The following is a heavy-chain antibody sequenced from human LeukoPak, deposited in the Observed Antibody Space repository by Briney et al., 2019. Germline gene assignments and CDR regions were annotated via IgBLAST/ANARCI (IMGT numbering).Heavy chain of an antibody. J-gene: IGHJ4*02. CDR1: GGSFSGDY. D-gene: IGHD2-2*01. CDR2: INHSGST. CDR3: ARGRVGDIVVVPAAMDFDY. Sequence: SETLSLTCAVYGGSFSGDYWSWIRQPPGKGLEWIGEINHSGSTNYNPSLKSRVTISVDTSKNQFSLKLSSVTAADTAVYYCARGRVGDIVVVPAAMDFDYWGQGTLVTVSS. V-gene: IGHV4-34*01.